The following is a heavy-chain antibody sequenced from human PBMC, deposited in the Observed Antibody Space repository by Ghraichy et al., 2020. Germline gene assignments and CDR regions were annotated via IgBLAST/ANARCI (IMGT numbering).Heavy chain of an antibody. Sequence: ASVKVPCKASGYTFTSQGVSWVRQAPGQGLEWMGWISTYNGNTNYAQNLQGRVTMTTDTSTSTAYMELRSLRSDDTAVYYCARDHGMDVWGQGTTVTVSS. D-gene: IGHD5-24*01. CDR3: ARDHGMDV. V-gene: IGHV1-18*01. CDR1: GYTFTSQG. CDR2: ISTYNGNT. J-gene: IGHJ6*02.